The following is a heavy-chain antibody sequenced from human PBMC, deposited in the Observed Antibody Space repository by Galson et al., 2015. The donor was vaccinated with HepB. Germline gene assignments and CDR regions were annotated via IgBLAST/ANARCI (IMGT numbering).Heavy chain of an antibody. D-gene: IGHD3-22*01. V-gene: IGHV3-11*06. CDR2: ISGSGRYT. CDR1: GFTFSDYY. Sequence: SLRLPCAASGFTFSDYYMSWLRQAPGKGLEWVSYISGSGRYTNNGDTVKGRFPISRANAKRSLFLPMNRLRAEDTAVYYCARDRGIGYYALHDAFDSWGQGTMVTVSS. CDR3: ARDRGIGYYALHDAFDS. J-gene: IGHJ3*02.